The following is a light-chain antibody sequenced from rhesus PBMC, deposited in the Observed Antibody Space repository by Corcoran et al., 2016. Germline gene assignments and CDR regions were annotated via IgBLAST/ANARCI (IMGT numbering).Light chain of an antibody. V-gene: IGKV3-42*01. CDR3: QQDYSWPPT. J-gene: IGKJ4*01. Sequence: EIVMTQSPATLSLSPGEGATLSCRASQSVTSSLAWYQQKPGQAPTLLIYGASSRATGIPDRFSGRGSGTEFTLTISSLEPEDVGVYFCQQDYSWPPTFGGGTKVELK. CDR2: GAS. CDR1: QSVTSS.